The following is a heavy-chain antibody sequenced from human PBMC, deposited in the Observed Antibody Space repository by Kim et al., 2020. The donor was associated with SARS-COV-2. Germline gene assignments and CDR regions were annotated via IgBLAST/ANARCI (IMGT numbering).Heavy chain of an antibody. Sequence: ASVKVSCKASGYTFTSYGISWVRQAPGQGLEWMGWISAYNGNTNYAQKLQGRVTMTTDTSTSTAYMELRSLRSDDTAVYYCARVIGSDQRGYYYYGMHVWGQGTTVTVSS. D-gene: IGHD6-19*01. CDR2: ISAYNGNT. V-gene: IGHV1-18*01. CDR3: ARVIGSDQRGYYYYGMHV. J-gene: IGHJ6*02. CDR1: GYTFTSYG.